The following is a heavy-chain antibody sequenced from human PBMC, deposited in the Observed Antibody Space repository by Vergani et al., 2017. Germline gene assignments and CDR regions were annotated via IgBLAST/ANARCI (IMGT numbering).Heavy chain of an antibody. CDR2: INPSGGST. CDR3: ARDSRYCSSTSCYVGRDWFDS. V-gene: IGHV1-46*01. D-gene: IGHD2-2*01. J-gene: IGHJ5*01. Sequence: QVQLVQSGAEVKKPGASVKVSCKASVYTFTSYYMHWVRQAPGQGLEWMGIINPSGGSTSYAQKFQGRVTMTRDTSTSTVYMELSSLRSEDTAVYYCARDSRYCSSTSCYVGRDWFDSWGQGTLVTVSS. CDR1: VYTFTSYY.